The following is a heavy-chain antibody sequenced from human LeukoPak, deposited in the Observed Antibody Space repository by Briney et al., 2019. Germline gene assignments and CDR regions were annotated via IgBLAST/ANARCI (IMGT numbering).Heavy chain of an antibody. V-gene: IGHV1-18*01. CDR3: ARLAVAGERPDY. Sequence: ASVKVSCKASGYTFTIYGISWVRQAPGQGLEWMGWISAYNGNTNYAQKFQGRVSMTTDTSTTTGYMELRSLRSDDTAVYYCARLAVAGERPDYWGQGTLVTVSS. D-gene: IGHD6-19*01. J-gene: IGHJ4*02. CDR2: ISAYNGNT. CDR1: GYTFTIYG.